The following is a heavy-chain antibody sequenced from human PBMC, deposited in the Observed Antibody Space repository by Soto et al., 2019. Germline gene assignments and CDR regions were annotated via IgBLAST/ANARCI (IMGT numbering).Heavy chain of an antibody. CDR3: ANQRGGYDRDFDY. V-gene: IGHV3-66*01. Sequence: GGSLRLSCAASGFNVTSNYMSWVRQAPGKGLEWVSVIYSDGSTYYADSVKGRFTISRDNSKNTLYLQMNSLRAEDTAVYYCANQRGGYDRDFDYWGQGTLVTVSS. D-gene: IGHD5-12*01. CDR2: IYSDGST. CDR1: GFNVTSNY. J-gene: IGHJ4*02.